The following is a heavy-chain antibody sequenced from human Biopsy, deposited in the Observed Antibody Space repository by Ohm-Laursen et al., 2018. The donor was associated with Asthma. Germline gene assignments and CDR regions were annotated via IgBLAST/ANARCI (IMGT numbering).Heavy chain of an antibody. CDR1: GFAVSRDH. CDR2: IYSGGTS. CDR3: ARGDSSNWSHYYFDY. Sequence: GSLRLSCAASGFAVSRDHMFWVRQAPGKGLEWVSVIYSGGTSHPADPVRGRFTISRDYSKNTLYLQMHSLRAEDTAVYYCARGDSSNWSHYYFDYWGQGTLVTVPS. V-gene: IGHV3-53*01. D-gene: IGHD3-22*01. J-gene: IGHJ4*02.